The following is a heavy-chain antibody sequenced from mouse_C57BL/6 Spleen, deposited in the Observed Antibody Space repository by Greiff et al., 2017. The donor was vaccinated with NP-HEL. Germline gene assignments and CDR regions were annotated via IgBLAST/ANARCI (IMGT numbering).Heavy chain of an antibody. V-gene: IGHV1-55*01. Sequence: VQLQQPGAELVKPGASVKMSCKASGYTFTSYWITWVKQRPGQGLEWIGDIYPGSGSTNYNEKFKSKATLTVDTSSSTAYMQLSSLTSEDSAVYYCARNYDSNYGNYFDYWGQGTTLTVSS. CDR2: IYPGSGST. J-gene: IGHJ2*01. D-gene: IGHD2-5*01. CDR1: GYTFTSYW. CDR3: ARNYDSNYGNYFDY.